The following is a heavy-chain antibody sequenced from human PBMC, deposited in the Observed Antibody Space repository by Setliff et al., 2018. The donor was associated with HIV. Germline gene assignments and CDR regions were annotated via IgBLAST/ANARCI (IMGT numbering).Heavy chain of an antibody. CDR1: GYSISSGYY. J-gene: IGHJ5*02. CDR3: ARLLNYYGNWFDP. CDR2: FYPRGST. D-gene: IGHD3-10*01. V-gene: IGHV4-38-2*02. Sequence: SETLSLTCTVSGYSISSGYYWGWVRQPPGKGLDWIGRFYPRGSTYYSPSLQGRVTISVDTSKNQFSLKLSPVTAADTAVYYCARLLNYYGNWFDPWGQGTLVTVSS.